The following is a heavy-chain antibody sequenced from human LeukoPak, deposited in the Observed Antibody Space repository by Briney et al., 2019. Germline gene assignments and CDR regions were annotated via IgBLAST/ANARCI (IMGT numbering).Heavy chain of an antibody. V-gene: IGHV4-4*07. J-gene: IGHJ4*02. CDR2: VYSSGVC. CDR3: AREEFLHEIDSSGYFVY. Sequence: KPSETLSLTCTVSGASITSYYWNWIRQPAGQGLEWLGRVYSSGVCNYNPSLTSRVTMSVDTSKNQFSLKLTSLTAADTAVYYCAREEFLHEIDSSGYFVYWGQGTLVTVSS. CDR1: GASITSYY. D-gene: IGHD3-22*01.